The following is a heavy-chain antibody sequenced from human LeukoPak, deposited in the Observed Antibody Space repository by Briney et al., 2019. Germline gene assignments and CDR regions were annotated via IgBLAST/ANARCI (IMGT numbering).Heavy chain of an antibody. CDR2: IYYSGST. D-gene: IGHD5-12*01. Sequence: WETLSLTCTVSGGSISSSSYYWGWIRTPPGKGLECIGSIYYSGSTYYNPSLKSRVTISVDTSKNQFSLKLSSVAAADTAVYSSASCWDSGYDLAFDYGGLVILVTVSS. J-gene: IGHJ4*02. CDR3: ASCWDSGYDLAFDY. CDR1: GGSISSSSYY. V-gene: IGHV4-39*01.